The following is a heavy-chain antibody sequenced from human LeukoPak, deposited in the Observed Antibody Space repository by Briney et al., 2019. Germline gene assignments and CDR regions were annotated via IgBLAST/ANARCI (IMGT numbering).Heavy chain of an antibody. CDR2: ISGSGGST. J-gene: IGHJ6*02. CDR1: GFTFSSYA. Sequence: PGGSLRLSCAASGFTFSSYAMSWVRQAPGKGLEWVSAISGSGGSTYYADSVKGRFTISRDNSKNTLYLQMNSLRAEDTAVYYCAKLGTMIVVCGMDVWGQGTTVTVSS. D-gene: IGHD3-22*01. V-gene: IGHV3-23*01. CDR3: AKLGTMIVVCGMDV.